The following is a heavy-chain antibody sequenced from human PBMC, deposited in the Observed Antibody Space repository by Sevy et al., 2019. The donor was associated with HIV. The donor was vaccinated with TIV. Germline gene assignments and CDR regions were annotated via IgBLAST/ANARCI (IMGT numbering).Heavy chain of an antibody. J-gene: IGHJ4*02. CDR2: ISYDGSNE. CDR3: ARELVGGFDY. Sequence: GGSLRLSCAASGFTFSSYAMHWVRQAPGKGLEWVAVISYDGSNEYYADSVKGRFTISRDNSKNTLYLQMNSLRAEDTAVYYCARELVGGFDYWGQGTLVTVSS. V-gene: IGHV3-30-3*01. CDR1: GFTFSSYA. D-gene: IGHD2-15*01.